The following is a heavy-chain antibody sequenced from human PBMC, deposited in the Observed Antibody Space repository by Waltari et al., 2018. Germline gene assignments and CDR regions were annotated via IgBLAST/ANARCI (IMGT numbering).Heavy chain of an antibody. V-gene: IGHV4-34*01. D-gene: IGHD6-13*01. CDR3: ARAKAAGVDY. Sequence: QVQLQQWGAGLLTPSETLSLTCAVYGGSFSGYYWSWIRQPPGKGLEWIGEINHSGSTNYNPSLKSRVTISVDTSKNQFSLKLSSVTAADTAVYYCARAKAAGVDYWGQGTLVTVSS. J-gene: IGHJ4*02. CDR1: GGSFSGYY. CDR2: INHSGST.